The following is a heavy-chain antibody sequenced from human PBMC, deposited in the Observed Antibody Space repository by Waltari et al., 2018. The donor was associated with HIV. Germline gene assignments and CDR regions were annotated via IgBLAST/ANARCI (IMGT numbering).Heavy chain of an antibody. CDR2: MNPNSGNT. V-gene: IGHV1-8*01. CDR1: GYTFTSYD. CDR3: ARSYDYGGNPIYYGMDV. Sequence: QVQLVQSGAEVKKPGASVKVSCKASGYTFTSYDLNWVRQATGQGLEWMGWMNPNSGNTGYAQKFQGRVTMTRNTSISTAYMELSSLRSEDTAVYYCARSYDYGGNPIYYGMDVWGQGTTVTVSS. D-gene: IGHD4-17*01. J-gene: IGHJ6*02.